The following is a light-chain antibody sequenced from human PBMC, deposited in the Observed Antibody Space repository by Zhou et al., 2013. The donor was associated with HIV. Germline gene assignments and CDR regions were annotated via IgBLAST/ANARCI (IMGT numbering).Light chain of an antibody. Sequence: DIQMTQSPSSLSASVGDRVTITCQASQDISAYLNWYQQKPGKAPKVLIHDASKLQTGVPSRFSGSGFGTEFTLTISSLQPDDFATYYCQHYSGSSPWTFGQGTKVEIK. CDR3: QHYSGSSPWT. CDR2: DAS. CDR1: QDISAY. J-gene: IGKJ1*01. V-gene: IGKV1-33*01.